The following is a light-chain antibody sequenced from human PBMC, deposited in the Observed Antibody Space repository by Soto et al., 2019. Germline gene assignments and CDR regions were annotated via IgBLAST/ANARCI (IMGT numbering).Light chain of an antibody. Sequence: QLVLTQSPSASASLGASVKLTCTLSSGHSSYAIAWHQQQPEKSPRYLMKLSSDGSHSKGDGIPDRFLGSSSGAERYLTISSLQSEDEADYYCQTWDTGARVVFGGGTKLTVL. CDR1: SGHSSYA. V-gene: IGLV4-69*01. CDR2: LSSDGSH. J-gene: IGLJ2*01. CDR3: QTWDTGARVV.